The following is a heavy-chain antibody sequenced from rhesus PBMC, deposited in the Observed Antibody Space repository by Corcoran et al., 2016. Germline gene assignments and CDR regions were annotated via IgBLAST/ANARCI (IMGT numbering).Heavy chain of an antibody. CDR1: GGSISSSNW. D-gene: IGHD3-28*01. Sequence: QVQLQESGPGLVKPSETLSLTCAVSGGSISSSNWWSWLRQPPGKGLEWIGDISGSSGSTYYNPARKSRVTISTDTSKTQFSLKRRSVTAGDSAVYYCARDGGWLSSDYWGQGVLVTVSS. V-gene: IGHV4-65*01. CDR3: ARDGGWLSSDY. J-gene: IGHJ4*01. CDR2: ISGSSGST.